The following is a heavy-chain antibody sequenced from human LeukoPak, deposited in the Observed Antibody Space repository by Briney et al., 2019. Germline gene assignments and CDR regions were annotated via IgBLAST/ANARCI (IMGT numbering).Heavy chain of an antibody. J-gene: IGHJ4*02. CDR1: GFTFSSYA. CDR3: AKDPGYGLSNYFDY. V-gene: IGHV3-23*01. D-gene: IGHD2/OR15-2a*01. Sequence: PGGSLRLSCAASGFTFSSYAISWVRQAAGKGLGWVSAISGSGGSTYYADSVKGGFTISRDNSKNTLYLQMNSLRAEDTAVYYCAKDPGYGLSNYFDYWGQGTLVTVSS. CDR2: ISGSGGST.